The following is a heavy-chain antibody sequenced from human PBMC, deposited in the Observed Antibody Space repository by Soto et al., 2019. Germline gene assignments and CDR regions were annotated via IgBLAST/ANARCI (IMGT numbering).Heavy chain of an antibody. V-gene: IGHV1-46*01. CDR3: ARGTSITIFGVARYTFDY. Sequence: ASVKVSCKASGYTFTSYYMHWVRQAPGQGLEWMGIINPSGGSTSYAQKFQGRVTMTRDTSTSTVYMELSSLRSEDTAVYYCARGTSITIFGVARYTFDYWGQGTLVTVS. CDR2: INPSGGST. J-gene: IGHJ4*02. D-gene: IGHD3-3*01. CDR1: GYTFTSYY.